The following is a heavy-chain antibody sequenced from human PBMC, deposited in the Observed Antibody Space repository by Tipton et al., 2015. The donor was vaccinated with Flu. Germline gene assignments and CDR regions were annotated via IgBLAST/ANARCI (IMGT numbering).Heavy chain of an antibody. CDR2: ISYDGSNK. D-gene: IGHD5-24*01. V-gene: IGHV3-30*18. Sequence: SLRLSCAASGFTFSSYGMHWVRQAPGKGLEWVAVISYDGSNKYYADSVKGRFTISRDNSKNTLYLQMNSLRAEDTAVYYCAKDRRDGYNPLDYWGQGTLVTVSS. J-gene: IGHJ4*02. CDR1: GFTFSSYG. CDR3: AKDRRDGYNPLDY.